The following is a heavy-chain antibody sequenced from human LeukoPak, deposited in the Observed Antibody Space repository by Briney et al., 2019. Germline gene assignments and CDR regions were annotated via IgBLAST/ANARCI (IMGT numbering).Heavy chain of an antibody. CDR3: AKDARRTNGWYFFDY. J-gene: IGHJ4*02. Sequence: GGSLRLSCAASGFAFSRLAMGSVRQAPGKGLEWVSVISDSGSLTYYADSVKGRFTISRDNSKNTLFLQMNGLRAEDTAVYYCAKDARRTNGWYFFDYWGQGTLVTVSS. D-gene: IGHD6-19*01. CDR1: GFAFSRLA. CDR2: ISDSGSLT. V-gene: IGHV3-23*01.